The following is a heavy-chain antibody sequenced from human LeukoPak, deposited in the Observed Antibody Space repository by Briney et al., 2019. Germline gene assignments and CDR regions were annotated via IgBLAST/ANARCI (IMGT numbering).Heavy chain of an antibody. D-gene: IGHD1-26*01. Sequence: GGSLRLSCAASGFTFRSYWMHWVRQAPGKGLVWVSRINSDGSSTSYADSVKGRFTISRDNAKNTLYLQMNSLGAEDTAVYYCARDPDAWEVTIDHWGQGTLVTVSS. CDR1: GFTFRSYW. V-gene: IGHV3-74*01. CDR2: INSDGSST. J-gene: IGHJ4*02. CDR3: ARDPDAWEVTIDH.